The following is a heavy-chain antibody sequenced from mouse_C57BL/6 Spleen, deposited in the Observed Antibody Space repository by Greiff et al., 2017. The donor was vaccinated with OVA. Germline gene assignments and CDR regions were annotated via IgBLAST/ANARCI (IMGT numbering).Heavy chain of an antibody. CDR1: GYTFTSYW. CDR2: IHPSDSDT. V-gene: IGHV1-74*01. J-gene: IGHJ3*01. CDR3: ATGGGYGNWAY. D-gene: IGHD2-10*02. Sequence: QVQLQQPGAELVKPGASVKVSCKASGYTFTSYWMHWVKQRPGQGLEWIGRIHPSDSDTNYNQKFKGKATLTVDKSSSTAYMQLSSLTSEDSAVDYCATGGGYGNWAYWGQGTLVTVSA.